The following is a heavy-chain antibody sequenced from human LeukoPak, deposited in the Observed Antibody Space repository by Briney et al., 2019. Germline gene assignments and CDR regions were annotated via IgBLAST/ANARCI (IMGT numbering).Heavy chain of an antibody. D-gene: IGHD3-3*01. CDR1: GGSVSSDNYY. J-gene: IGHJ4*02. Sequence: PSETLSLTCTVSGGSVSSDNYYWAWIRQPPGKGLEWVSAISGSGGSTYYADSVKGRFTISRDNSKNTLYLQMNSLRAEDTAVYYCAKRPILDYWGQGTLVTVSP. CDR3: AKRPILDY. V-gene: IGHV3-23*01. CDR2: ISGSGGST.